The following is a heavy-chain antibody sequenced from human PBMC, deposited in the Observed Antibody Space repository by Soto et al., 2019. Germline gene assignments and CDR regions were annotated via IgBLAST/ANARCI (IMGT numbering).Heavy chain of an antibody. CDR2: IIPISGTA. D-gene: IGHD2-15*01. V-gene: IGHV1-69*13. CDR3: AREVVVAAVAYGMDV. J-gene: IGHJ6*02. Sequence: PSVKVSCKASGGTFSSYAISWVRQAPGQGLECMGGIIPISGTANYAQKFQGRVTITADESTSTAYMELSSLRSEDTAVYYCAREVVVAAVAYGMDVWGQGTTVTVSS. CDR1: GGTFSSYA.